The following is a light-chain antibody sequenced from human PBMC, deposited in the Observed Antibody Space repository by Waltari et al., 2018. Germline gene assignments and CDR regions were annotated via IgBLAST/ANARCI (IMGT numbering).Light chain of an antibody. V-gene: IGLV3-25*03. CDR3: QSADSSGSVV. CDR1: ALSKQY. CDR2: KDS. Sequence: SFELTQPPSLSVSPGQTARITCSGDALSKQYAHWPQQRPGLAPVLVIYKDSERPSGIPGRFSGSSSGTTVTLTISGVQAEDEADYYCQSADSSGSVVFGGGTKLTVL. J-gene: IGLJ2*01.